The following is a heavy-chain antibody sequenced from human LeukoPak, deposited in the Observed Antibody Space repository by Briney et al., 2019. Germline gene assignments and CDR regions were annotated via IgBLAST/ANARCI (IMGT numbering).Heavy chain of an antibody. D-gene: IGHD6-13*01. CDR2: IYYSGST. V-gene: IGHV4-39*01. CDR1: GGSISSSSFY. CDR3: ARHGNFGSSLNFDY. Sequence: SETLSLTCTVSGGSISSSSFYWGWLRQPPGKGLEWIGSIYYSGSTYYNPSLKSRVTISVDTSKNQFSLKLSSVTAADTAVYYFARHGNFGSSLNFDYWGQGTLVTVSS. J-gene: IGHJ4*02.